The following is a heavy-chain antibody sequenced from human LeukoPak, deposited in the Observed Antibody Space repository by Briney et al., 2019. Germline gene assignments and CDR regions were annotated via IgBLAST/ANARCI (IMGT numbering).Heavy chain of an antibody. CDR2: IHYSGNT. CDR1: GDSISSYY. CDR3: ARPGWVGATGAFHI. V-gene: IGHV4-59*01. Sequence: SETLSLACTVSGDSISSYYWSWIRQPPGTGLEWIGYIHYSGNTNYNPSLKSRVSISVDTSNNQFSLKLSSVTAADTAVYYCARPGWVGATGAFHIWGQGTLVTVSS. D-gene: IGHD1-26*01. J-gene: IGHJ3*02.